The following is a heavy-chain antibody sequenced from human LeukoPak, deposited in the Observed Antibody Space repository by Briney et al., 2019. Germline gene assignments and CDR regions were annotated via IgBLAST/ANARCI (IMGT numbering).Heavy chain of an antibody. V-gene: IGHV3-30*02. Sequence: GGSLRLSCAASGFTFSTYGMHWVRQAPGKGLEWVAFIRYDGSNKYYADSVKGRFTISRDNSKNTLCLQMNSLRAEDTAVYYCAKGADSSSWYGRYCYYYMDVWGKGTTVTISS. CDR1: GFTFSTYG. J-gene: IGHJ6*03. D-gene: IGHD6-13*01. CDR2: IRYDGSNK. CDR3: AKGADSSSWYGRYCYYYMDV.